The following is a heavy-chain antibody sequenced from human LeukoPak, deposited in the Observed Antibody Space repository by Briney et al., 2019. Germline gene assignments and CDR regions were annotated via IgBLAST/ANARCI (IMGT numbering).Heavy chain of an antibody. CDR2: INPNSGGT. V-gene: IGHV1-2*04. CDR1: GYTFTGYY. J-gene: IGHJ4*02. Sequence: GASVKVSCKASGYTFTGYYMHWVRQAPGQGLEWMGWINPNSGGTNYAQKFQGWVTMTRDTSISTAYMELSRLRSDDTAVYYCAMAYVTGGYYFDYWGQGTLVTVSS. D-gene: IGHD2-21*02. CDR3: AMAYVTGGYYFDY.